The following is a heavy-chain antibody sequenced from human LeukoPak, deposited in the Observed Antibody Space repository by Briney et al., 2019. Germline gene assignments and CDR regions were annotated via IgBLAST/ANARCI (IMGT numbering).Heavy chain of an antibody. V-gene: IGHV4-4*07. CDR1: GASISDYY. Sequence: PSETLSLTCTVSGASISDYYWSWIRQPAGKGLEWIGRIYTSGSTNYNPSLKSRVTISVDTSKNQFSLKLSSVTAADTAVYYCARFDSSGPYYYYGMDVWGQGTTVTVSS. J-gene: IGHJ6*02. CDR2: IYTSGST. CDR3: ARFDSSGPYYYYGMDV. D-gene: IGHD3-22*01.